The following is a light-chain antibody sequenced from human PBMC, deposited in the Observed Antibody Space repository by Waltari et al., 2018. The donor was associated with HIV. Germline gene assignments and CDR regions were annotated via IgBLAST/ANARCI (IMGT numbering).Light chain of an antibody. V-gene: IGLV2-23*02. CDR1: SSNVGSYNL. CDR3: CSYTGTNPFLL. J-gene: IGLJ2*01. CDR2: EVS. Sequence: QSALTQPASVSGSPGQSITISCTGPSSNVGSYNLVSWYQQHPGIAPKLMIYEVSKRPSGVSNRFSGSKSGNTASLTISGLQAEDEADYYCCSYTGTNPFLLFGGGTKLTVL.